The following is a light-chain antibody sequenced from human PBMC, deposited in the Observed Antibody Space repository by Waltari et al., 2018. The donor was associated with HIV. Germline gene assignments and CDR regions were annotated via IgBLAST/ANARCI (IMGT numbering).Light chain of an antibody. V-gene: IGKV1-39*01. J-gene: IGKJ3*01. Sequence: DIQMTQSPFFLSASVGDRVTVTCRASENINNFVSWFQQKPGRAPNLLIYRASTLQRGVPPRFSGRGSGTDFTLTISSLQPEDFAIYYCLQTYNPPLTFGPGTKVEIK. CDR3: LQTYNPPLT. CDR1: ENINNF. CDR2: RAS.